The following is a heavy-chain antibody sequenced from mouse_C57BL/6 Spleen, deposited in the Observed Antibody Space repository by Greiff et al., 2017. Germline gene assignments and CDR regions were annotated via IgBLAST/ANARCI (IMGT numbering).Heavy chain of an antibody. CDR2: IYPGDGDT. Sequence: VKLKESGAELVKPGASVKISCKASGYAFSSYWMNWVKQRPGKGLEWIGQIYPGDGDTNYNGKFKGKATLTADKSSSTAYMQLSSLTSEDSAVYFCARSYYGYYYAMDYWGQGTSVTVSS. V-gene: IGHV1-80*01. J-gene: IGHJ4*01. CDR3: ARSYYGYYYAMDY. CDR1: GYAFSSYW. D-gene: IGHD1-1*01.